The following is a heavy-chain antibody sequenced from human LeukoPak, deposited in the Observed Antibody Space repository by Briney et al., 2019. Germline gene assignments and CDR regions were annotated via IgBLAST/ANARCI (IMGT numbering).Heavy chain of an antibody. CDR2: IRYDGSNK. D-gene: IGHD5/OR15-5a*01. V-gene: IGHV3-30*02. J-gene: IGHJ6*03. CDR3: AKGQVKDLRYHYMDV. Sequence: GGSLRLSCAASGFTFSSCAMHWVRQAPGKGPEWVAFIRYDGSNKYYADSVKGRFTIFRDNSKNMLYLQMNSLRAEDTAVYYCAKGQVKDLRYHYMDVWGKGTTVTVSS. CDR1: GFTFSSCA.